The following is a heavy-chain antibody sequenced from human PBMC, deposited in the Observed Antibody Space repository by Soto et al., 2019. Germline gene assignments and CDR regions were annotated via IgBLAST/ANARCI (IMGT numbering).Heavy chain of an antibody. D-gene: IGHD7-27*01. CDR1: GGSVSSGNYC. J-gene: IGHJ4*02. Sequence: QVQLQESGPGLVKPSQTLSLTCTVSGGSVSSGNYCWSWIRQSPDKGLEWSGHVYDGGSTNSNPSLESRVRTSVDTSKNQSFLTLSAVTAADTAGDYCPRGSAGDQGYYCGKGTMVTVSS. CDR2: VYDGGST. CDR3: PRGSAGDQGYY. V-gene: IGHV4-30-4*01.